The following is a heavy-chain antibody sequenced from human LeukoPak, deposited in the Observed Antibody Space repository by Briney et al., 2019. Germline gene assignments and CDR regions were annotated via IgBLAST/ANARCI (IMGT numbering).Heavy chain of an antibody. CDR1: GFTVSGNY. J-gene: IGHJ4*02. V-gene: IGHV3-53*01. Sequence: GGSLRLSCAASGFTVSGNYMSWVRQAPGKGLEWVSVIYSDGRIHYADSVKGRFTISRDDSKNTLSLQMNSLRAEDTAVYYCARESGYSYGLAGFFDYWGQGTLVTVSS. D-gene: IGHD5-18*01. CDR2: IYSDGRI. CDR3: ARESGYSYGLAGFFDY.